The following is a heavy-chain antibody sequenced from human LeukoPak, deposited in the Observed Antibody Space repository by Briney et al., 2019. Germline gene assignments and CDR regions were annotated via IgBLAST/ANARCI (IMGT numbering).Heavy chain of an antibody. V-gene: IGHV4-31*03. CDR2: IYYSGST. CDR3: AGHIVVPRAPYYYYGMDV. CDR1: GGSISSGGYY. D-gene: IGHD2-2*01. Sequence: SETLSLTCTVSGGSISSGGYYWSWIRQHPGKGLEWIVYIYYSGSTYYNPSLKSRVTISVDTSKNQFSLKLSSVTAADTAVYYCAGHIVVPRAPYYYYGMDVWGQGTTVTVSS. J-gene: IGHJ6*02.